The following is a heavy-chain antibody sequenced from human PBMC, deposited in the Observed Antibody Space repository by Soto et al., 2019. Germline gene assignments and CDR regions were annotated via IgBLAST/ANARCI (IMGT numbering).Heavy chain of an antibody. CDR1: GGSISSGGYY. J-gene: IGHJ6*02. D-gene: IGHD3-10*01. CDR2: IYYSGST. V-gene: IGHV4-31*03. CDR3: ARASRNYGSGDRRDYYYGMDV. Sequence: QVQLQESGPGLVKPSQTLSLTCTVSGGSISSGGYYWSWIRQHPGKGLEWIGYIYYSGSTYYNPSLKSRVTISVDTSKNQFSLKLSSVTAADTAVYYCARASRNYGSGDRRDYYYGMDVWGQGTTVTVSS.